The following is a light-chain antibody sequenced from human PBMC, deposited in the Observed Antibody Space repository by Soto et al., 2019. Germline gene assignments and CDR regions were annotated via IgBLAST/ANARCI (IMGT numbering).Light chain of an antibody. CDR2: EVS. J-gene: IGLJ2*01. CDR1: SSDVGDYDY. V-gene: IGLV2-14*01. CDR3: SSYRSSNTLL. Sequence: QSALTQPASVCGSPGQSITISCTGTSSDVGDYDYVSWYQQYAGKAPKMMIYEVSNRPSGVSNRFSGSKSGNTASLTISGLQAEDEADYYCSSYRSSNTLLFGGGTKLTVL.